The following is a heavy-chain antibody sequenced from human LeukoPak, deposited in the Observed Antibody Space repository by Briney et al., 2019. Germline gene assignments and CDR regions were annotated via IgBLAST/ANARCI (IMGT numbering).Heavy chain of an antibody. J-gene: IGHJ4*02. Sequence: GGSLRLSCAASGFTFRSYSMNWVRQAPGKGLEWVSYISSSSSTIYYADSVKGRFTISRDNAKNTLYLQMNSLRAEDTAVYFCARVAYGDYGVFDYWGQGTLVTVSS. CDR3: ARVAYGDYGVFDY. V-gene: IGHV3-48*04. D-gene: IGHD4-17*01. CDR2: ISSSSSTI. CDR1: GFTFRSYS.